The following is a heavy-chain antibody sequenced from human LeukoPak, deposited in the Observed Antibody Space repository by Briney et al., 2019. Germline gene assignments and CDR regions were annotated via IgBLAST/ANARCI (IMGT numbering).Heavy chain of an antibody. Sequence: ASVKVSCKASGYTFTSYGISWVRQAPGQGLEWMGWIGAHNGNTNYAQKLQGRVTMTTDTSTSTAYMELRSLRSDDTAVYYCARDPGFVVVPAAMGGDYWGQGTLVTVSS. J-gene: IGHJ4*02. V-gene: IGHV1-18*01. CDR2: IGAHNGNT. CDR3: ARDPGFVVVPAAMGGDY. D-gene: IGHD2-2*01. CDR1: GYTFTSYG.